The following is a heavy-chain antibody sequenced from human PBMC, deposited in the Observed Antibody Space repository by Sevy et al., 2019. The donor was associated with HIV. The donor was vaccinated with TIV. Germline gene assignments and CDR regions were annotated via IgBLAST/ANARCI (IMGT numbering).Heavy chain of an antibody. D-gene: IGHD1-7*01. V-gene: IGHV3-7*01. Sequence: GGSLRLSCAASGFTFSKYLMGWVRQAPGKGLEWVASIKQDAGQKYYVDSVKGPFTISRDNAKNSLYLQMNSLGAEDTAVYFCARDDGNYYFHYWGQGTLVTVSS. CDR2: IKQDAGQK. CDR3: ARDDGNYYFHY. CDR1: GFTFSKYL. J-gene: IGHJ4*02.